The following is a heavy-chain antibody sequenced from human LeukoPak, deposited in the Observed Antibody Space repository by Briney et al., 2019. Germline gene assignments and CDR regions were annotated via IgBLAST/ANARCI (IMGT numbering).Heavy chain of an antibody. CDR3: ARGGGPPYDSSGYFDY. CDR1: GYTFTGYY. D-gene: IGHD3-22*01. CDR2: MNPNSGNT. V-gene: IGHV1-8*03. Sequence: ASVKVSCKASGYTFTGYYMHWARQATGQGLEWMGWMNPNSGNTGYAQKFQGRVTITRNTSISTAYMELSSLRSEDTAVYYCARGGGPPYDSSGYFDYWGQGTLVTVSS. J-gene: IGHJ4*02.